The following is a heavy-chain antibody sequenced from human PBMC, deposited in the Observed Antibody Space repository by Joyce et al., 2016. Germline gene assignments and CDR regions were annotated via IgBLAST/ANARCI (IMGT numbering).Heavy chain of an antibody. Sequence: QLVESGGGVVKPGGSLSLSCEASGSTFSSSSMSWFRPAPGKGLDWVAAISGTSYYIFHAETVRGRFTVSRDNAKKTLYLQMNSLRAEDSAVFYCARGGISYYYAMDVWGQGTTVTVSS. CDR3: ARGGISYYYAMDV. CDR2: ISGTSYYI. D-gene: IGHD3-16*01. J-gene: IGHJ6*02. CDR1: GSTFSSSS. V-gene: IGHV3-21*01.